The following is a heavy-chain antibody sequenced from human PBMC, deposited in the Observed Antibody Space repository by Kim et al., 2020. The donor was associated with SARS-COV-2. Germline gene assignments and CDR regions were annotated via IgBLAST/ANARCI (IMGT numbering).Heavy chain of an antibody. CDR3: TRPLDYDYVWGSYGNDDWFGP. Sequence: GGSLRLSCAASGFTFSGFAMHWVRQASGKGLEWVGRIRSKANSYETAYAASVKGRFTISRDDSKNTAYLQMNSLKTEDTAVYYCTRPLDYDYVWGSYGNDDWFGPWGPRTLFTVSS. CDR1: GFTFSGFA. D-gene: IGHD3-16*01. CDR2: IRSKANSYET. V-gene: IGHV3-73*01. J-gene: IGHJ5*02.